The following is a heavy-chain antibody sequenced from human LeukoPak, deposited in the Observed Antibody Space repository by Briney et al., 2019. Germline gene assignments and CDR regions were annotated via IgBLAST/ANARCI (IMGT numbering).Heavy chain of an antibody. V-gene: IGHV4-59*01. Sequence: SETLSLTCTVSGASIGSYFWSWIRQPPGKGLEWIGYIYYGGGTNYNPSFESRITISVDTSKNRISLNLTSVTASDTAIYYCARERGDYDADNWFDSWGQGTLVTVSS. CDR2: IYYGGGT. D-gene: IGHD4-17*01. CDR1: GASIGSYF. CDR3: ARERGDYDADNWFDS. J-gene: IGHJ5*01.